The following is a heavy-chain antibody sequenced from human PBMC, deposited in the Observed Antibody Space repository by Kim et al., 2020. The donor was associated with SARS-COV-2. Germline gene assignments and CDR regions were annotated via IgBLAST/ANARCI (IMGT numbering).Heavy chain of an antibody. CDR3: AKDLPDIVVVVAATPFDY. V-gene: IGHV3-23*01. D-gene: IGHD2-15*01. CDR1: GFTFSSYA. J-gene: IGHJ4*02. Sequence: GGSLRLSCAASGFTFSSYAMSWVRQAPGKGLEWVSAISGSGGSTYYADSVKGRFTISRDNSKNTLYLQMNSLRAEDTAVYYCAKDLPDIVVVVAATPFDYWGQGTLVTVSS. CDR2: ISGSGGST.